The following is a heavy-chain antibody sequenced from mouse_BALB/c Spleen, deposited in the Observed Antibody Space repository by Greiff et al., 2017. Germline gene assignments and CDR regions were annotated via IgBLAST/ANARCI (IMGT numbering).Heavy chain of an antibody. CDR2: ISSCAYGT. J-gene: IGHJ2*01. Sequence: EVLLVESGGGLVQPGGSRKLSCAASGFTFSDYGMAWVRQTPGKGPEWVASISSCAYGTYYADSVTGRFTISRENAKNTLYLEMSSLRSEDTAMYYCARARENYLYDEYFDYWGQGTTVTVSS. CDR1: GFTFSDYG. CDR3: ARARENYLYDEYFDY. V-gene: IGHV5-15*02. D-gene: IGHD2-14*01.